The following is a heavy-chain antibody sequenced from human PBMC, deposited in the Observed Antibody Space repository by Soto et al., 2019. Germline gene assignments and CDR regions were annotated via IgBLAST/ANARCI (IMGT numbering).Heavy chain of an antibody. CDR2: IHYSGTT. J-gene: IGHJ4*02. V-gene: IGHV4-59*01. Sequence: SETLSLTCTVSGGSMRNYFWTWIRQPPGKGLEWIGYIHYSGTTSFFPSYNPSLRSRVTISEDTSKNQFSLKLLSVTTADTAVYFCAAGEASSRNLAPYYLDFWGQGTLGTLPS. CDR3: AAGEASSRNLAPYYLDF. CDR1: GGSMRNYF. D-gene: IGHD6-13*01.